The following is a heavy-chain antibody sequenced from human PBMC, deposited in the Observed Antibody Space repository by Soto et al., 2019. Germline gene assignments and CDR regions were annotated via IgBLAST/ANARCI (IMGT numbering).Heavy chain of an antibody. CDR1: GYTFTSYD. D-gene: IGHD6-13*01. CDR3: ARDLGHQLVDY. J-gene: IGHJ4*02. CDR2: MNPYNGNK. V-gene: IGHV1-18*01. Sequence: ASVKVSCKASGYTFTSYDINWVRQAPGQGLEWMGWMNPYNGNKKYAQKLQGRVTMTTDTSTSTAYMELRSLRSDDTAVYYCARDLGHQLVDYWGQGTLVTVS.